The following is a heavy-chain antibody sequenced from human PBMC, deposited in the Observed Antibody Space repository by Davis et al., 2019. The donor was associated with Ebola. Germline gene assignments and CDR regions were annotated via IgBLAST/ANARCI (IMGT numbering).Heavy chain of an antibody. D-gene: IGHD2-2*01. CDR2: TYYRSKWYN. CDR3: VRGRSQVAPVTMSHGGFDV. J-gene: IGHJ3*01. V-gene: IGHV6-1*01. Sequence: SETLSLTCAISGDSVSSNSVVWNWIRQSPSRGLEWLGRTYYRSKWYNDYAVSMKSRITINPDTSSNQFSLQLNSVIPEDTAVYYCVRGRSQVAPVTMSHGGFDVWGQGTMVTVSA. CDR1: GDSVSSNSVV.